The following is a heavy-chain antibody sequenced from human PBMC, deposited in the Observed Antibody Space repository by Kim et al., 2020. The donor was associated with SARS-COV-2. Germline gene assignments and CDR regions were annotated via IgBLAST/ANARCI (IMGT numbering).Heavy chain of an antibody. V-gene: IGHV4-39*07. Sequence: SETLSLTCTVSGVSITSNSFYWGWIRQPPGKGLEWIGSLYYSGSTYYNPSLKSRVTISVDTSKNQFSLKLSSVTAADTAVHYCARAPGYSKFDYWGQGTLVTVSS. D-gene: IGHD6-13*01. CDR1: GVSITSNSFY. CDR3: ARAPGYSKFDY. CDR2: LYYSGST. J-gene: IGHJ4*02.